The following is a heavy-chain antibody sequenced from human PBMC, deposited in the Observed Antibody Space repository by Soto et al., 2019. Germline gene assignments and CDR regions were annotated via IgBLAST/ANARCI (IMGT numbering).Heavy chain of an antibody. Sequence: SETLSLTCTVSGDSVTSVSDYWSWIRQPPGKGLEWIGYIYYSGSADYNPSLGSRVTISIDTSKNQFSLKLTSVTAADTAVYYCARGVGFGYYYYHMDLWGQGTTVTVS. V-gene: IGHV4-61*01. CDR3: ARGVGFGYYYYHMDL. D-gene: IGHD3-10*01. CDR1: GDSVTSVSDY. J-gene: IGHJ6*02. CDR2: IYYSGSA.